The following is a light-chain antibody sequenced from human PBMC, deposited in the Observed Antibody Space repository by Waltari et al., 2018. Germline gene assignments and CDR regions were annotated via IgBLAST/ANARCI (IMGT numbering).Light chain of an antibody. CDR3: QQRANWPLT. CDR2: DAS. Sequence: EIVLTQSPATLSLSPGERATLSCRASQSVSSYLGWYQQKPGQAPRLLIYDASNRATGVPARFSGSGSGTDCTLTISSLEFEDFAGYYCQQRANWPLTFGGVTKVEIK. CDR1: QSVSSY. V-gene: IGKV3-11*01. J-gene: IGKJ4*01.